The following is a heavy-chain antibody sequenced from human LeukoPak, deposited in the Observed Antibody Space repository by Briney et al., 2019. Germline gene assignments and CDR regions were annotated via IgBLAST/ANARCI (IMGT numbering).Heavy chain of an antibody. D-gene: IGHD2-15*01. CDR3: ARDRLGYCSGGSCYSAYDGFDI. Sequence: GGSLRLSCAASGFTFSNYGMHWVGQAPGKGLEWVAVIWFDGSNKFYADSVKGRFTISRDNSKNTLYLQMNGLRAEDTAVYYCARDRLGYCSGGSCYSAYDGFDIWGQGTMVTVSS. CDR1: GFTFSNYG. CDR2: IWFDGSNK. V-gene: IGHV3-33*01. J-gene: IGHJ3*02.